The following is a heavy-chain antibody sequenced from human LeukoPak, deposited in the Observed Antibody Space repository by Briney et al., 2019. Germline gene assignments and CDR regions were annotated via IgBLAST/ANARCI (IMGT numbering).Heavy chain of an antibody. Sequence: SETLSLTCTVSGGSISSSSYYWGWIRQPPGKGLEWIGSIYYSGSTYYNPSLKSRVTISVDTSKNQFSLKLSSVTAADTAVYYCARDRGYSSLTPNYYYYYYMDVWGKGTTVTVSS. D-gene: IGHD5-18*01. CDR2: IYYSGST. V-gene: IGHV4-39*07. CDR1: GGSISSSSYY. CDR3: ARDRGYSSLTPNYYYYYYMDV. J-gene: IGHJ6*03.